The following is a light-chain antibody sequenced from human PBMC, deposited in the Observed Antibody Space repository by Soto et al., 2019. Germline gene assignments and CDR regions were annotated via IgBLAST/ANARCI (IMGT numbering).Light chain of an antibody. CDR2: DVR. CDR1: SSDVGTYNY. CDR3: SSYTTSSTLV. V-gene: IGLV2-14*01. Sequence: QSALTQPASVSGSPGQSITISCTGTSSDVGTYNYVSWYLQHPGKAPKLMIYDVRNRPSGVSNRFSGSKSGNTASLTISGLQAEDEADYYCSSYTTSSTLVFGGGTKVTVL. J-gene: IGLJ2*01.